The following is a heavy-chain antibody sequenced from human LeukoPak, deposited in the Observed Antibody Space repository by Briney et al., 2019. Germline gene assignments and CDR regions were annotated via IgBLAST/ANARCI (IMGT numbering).Heavy chain of an antibody. Sequence: ASVKVSCKASGYTFTSYYIHWVRQAPGQGLEWMGWINPNTGGTNYAQKFQGRVTMTRDTSISTVYMELTSLRSDDTAVYYCSSYPGVGFNYWGQGTLVTVSS. CDR1: GYTFTSYY. CDR3: SSYPGVGFNY. J-gene: IGHJ4*02. V-gene: IGHV1-2*02. D-gene: IGHD1-26*01. CDR2: INPNTGGT.